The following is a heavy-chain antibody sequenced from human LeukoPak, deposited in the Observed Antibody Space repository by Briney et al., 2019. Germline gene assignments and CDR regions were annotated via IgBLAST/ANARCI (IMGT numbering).Heavy chain of an antibody. CDR3: ARVGYSSSAFEFDY. V-gene: IGHV3-48*03. CDR2: ISSSGSTI. D-gene: IGHD6-6*01. CDR1: GFTLSSYE. Sequence: PGGFLRLSCAPSGFTLSSYEMNWVRQAPGKGVEWVSYISSSGSTIYYADSVKGRFTISRDNAKNSLYLQMNSLRAEDTAVYYCARVGYSSSAFEFDYWGQGTLVTVSS. J-gene: IGHJ4*02.